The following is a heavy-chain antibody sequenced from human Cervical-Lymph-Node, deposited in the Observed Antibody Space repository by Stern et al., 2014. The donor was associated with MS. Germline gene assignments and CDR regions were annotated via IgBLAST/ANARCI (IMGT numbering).Heavy chain of an antibody. V-gene: IGHV3-33*08. Sequence: VQLVESGGGVVQPGKSLRLPCAASGFTLSDYGMHWVRQAPGKGLEWAALARYDGSDTCYADSVKGRFTVSRGNSKNTVLLQMNGLRPEDTAVYFCARDRGLTHYFYGMDVWGQGTTVTVSS. CDR1: GFTLSDYG. J-gene: IGHJ6*02. D-gene: IGHD3-10*01. CDR3: ARDRGLTHYFYGMDV. CDR2: ARYDGSDT.